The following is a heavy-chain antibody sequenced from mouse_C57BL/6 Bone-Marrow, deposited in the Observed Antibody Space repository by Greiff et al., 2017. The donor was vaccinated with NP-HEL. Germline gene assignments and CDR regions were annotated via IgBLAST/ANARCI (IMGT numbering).Heavy chain of an antibody. CDR2: IDPSDSYT. J-gene: IGHJ1*03. CDR3: ARERITTVVARYWYFDV. Sequence: VQLQQPGAELVMPGASVKLSCKASGYTFTSYWMHWVKQRPGQGLEWIGEIDPSDSYTNYNQKFKGKSTLTVDKSSSTAYMQLSSLTSEDSAVYYCARERITTVVARYWYFDVWGTGTTVTVSS. D-gene: IGHD1-1*01. V-gene: IGHV1-69*01. CDR1: GYTFTSYW.